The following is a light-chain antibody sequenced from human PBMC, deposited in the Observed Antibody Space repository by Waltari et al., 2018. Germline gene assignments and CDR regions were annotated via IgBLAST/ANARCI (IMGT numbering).Light chain of an antibody. Sequence: ELVMTQYPATLSVSPGERATLSCRASQSVSSNLAWYQQKPGQAPRPLIYGASTRATGIPARFSGSGSGTEFTLTISSLQSEDFAVYSCQQYNNWPPPFYTFGQGTKLEIK. J-gene: IGKJ2*01. CDR1: QSVSSN. CDR3: QQYNNWPPPFYT. V-gene: IGKV3-15*01. CDR2: GAS.